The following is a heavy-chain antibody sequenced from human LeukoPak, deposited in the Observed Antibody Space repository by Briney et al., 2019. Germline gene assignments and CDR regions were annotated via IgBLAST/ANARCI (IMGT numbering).Heavy chain of an antibody. Sequence: GASVKVSRKASGYTFTNYNISWVRQAPGQGLEWMGWISAYNSNTNYAQKLQGRVTMTTDTSTRTAYMELRSLRSDDTAVYYCAMVVAALKYWGQGALVTVSS. CDR3: AMVVAALKY. V-gene: IGHV1-18*01. J-gene: IGHJ4*02. CDR2: ISAYNSNT. D-gene: IGHD2-15*01. CDR1: GYTFTNYN.